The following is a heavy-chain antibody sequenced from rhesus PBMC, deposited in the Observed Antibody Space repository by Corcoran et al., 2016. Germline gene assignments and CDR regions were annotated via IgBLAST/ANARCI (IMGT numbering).Heavy chain of an antibody. J-gene: IGHJ4*01. CDR3: ARGGYSQRN. CDR2: IYGSGGGT. CDR1: GGSISSNY. Sequence: QLQLQESGPGLVKPSETLSLTCAVSGGSISSNYWSWIRQPPGKGLEWIWYIYGSGGGTHYNPSLKNRVTIAIDTSKNQFSLKLSSVTAADTAVYYCARGGYSQRNWGQGVLVTVSS. D-gene: IGHD1-44*02. V-gene: IGHV4-106*01.